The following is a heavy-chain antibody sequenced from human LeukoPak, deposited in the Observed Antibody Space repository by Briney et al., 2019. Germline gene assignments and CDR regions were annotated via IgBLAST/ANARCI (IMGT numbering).Heavy chain of an antibody. CDR1: GGSISSGDYY. D-gene: IGHD2-2*01. J-gene: IGHJ6*02. CDR2: IYYSGST. Sequence: SETLSLTCTVSGGSISSGDYYWSWIRQPPGKGLEWIGYIYYSGSTYYNPSLKSRVTISVDTSKNRFSLKLSSVTAADTAVYYCARDAILYGMDVWGQGTTVTVSS. CDR3: ARDAILYGMDV. V-gene: IGHV4-30-4*01.